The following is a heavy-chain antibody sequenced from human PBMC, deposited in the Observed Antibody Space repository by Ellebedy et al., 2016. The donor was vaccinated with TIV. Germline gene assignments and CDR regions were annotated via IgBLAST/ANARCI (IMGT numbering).Heavy chain of an antibody. CDR3: ANIWYGRSVDPFDI. D-gene: IGHD1-14*01. V-gene: IGHV3-64D*06. CDR1: GFTFSNCA. Sequence: GESLKISXSASGFTFSNCALQWVRQAPGKGLEYVSAINSDGSKTYYTDSVKDRFTISRDNSKNTLYLQMSSLRAEDTAVYYCANIWYGRSVDPFDIWGQGTMVTVSS. J-gene: IGHJ3*02. CDR2: INSDGSKT.